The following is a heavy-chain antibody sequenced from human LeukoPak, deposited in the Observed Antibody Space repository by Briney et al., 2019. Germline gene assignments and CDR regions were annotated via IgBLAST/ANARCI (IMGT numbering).Heavy chain of an antibody. Sequence: SETLSLTCTVSGGSISSSSYYWGWIRQPPGKGLEWIESIYYVGDTYHNPSLKSRVTISVDTSKNQFSLKLSSVTAAETAVYYCVRLSGSNYSPVDYWGQGTLVTVSS. CDR1: GGSISSSSYY. CDR2: IYYVGDT. V-gene: IGHV4-39*01. CDR3: VRLSGSNYSPVDY. D-gene: IGHD1-26*01. J-gene: IGHJ4*02.